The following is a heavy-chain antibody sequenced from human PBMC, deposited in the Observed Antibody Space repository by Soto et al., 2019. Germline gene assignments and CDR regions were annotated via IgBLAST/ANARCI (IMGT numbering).Heavy chain of an antibody. CDR2: ISSSSSYI. V-gene: IGHV3-21*01. J-gene: IGHJ4*02. CDR1: GFTFSSYS. Sequence: EVQLVESGGGLVKPGGSLRLSCAASGFTFSSYSMNWVRQAPGKGLEWVSSISSSSSYIYYADSVKGRFTISRDNAKNSLYLQMNSLRAEDTAVYYCARDLYSSTARYFDYWGQGTLVTVSS. CDR3: ARDLYSSTARYFDY. D-gene: IGHD6-13*01.